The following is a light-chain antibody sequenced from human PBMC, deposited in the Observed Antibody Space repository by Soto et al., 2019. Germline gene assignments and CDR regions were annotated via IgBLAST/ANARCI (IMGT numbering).Light chain of an antibody. CDR2: EGS. Sequence: QSALTQPRSVSGSPGQSITISCSGTTYGFETYNQVSWYQQHPGKAPKILIYEGSKRPSGVSNRFSGSKSGNTASLTISGLQAEDEADYFCSSYVGDSAYAFGTGTKVTVL. CDR1: TYGFETYNQ. J-gene: IGLJ1*01. V-gene: IGLV2-23*01. CDR3: SSYVGDSAYA.